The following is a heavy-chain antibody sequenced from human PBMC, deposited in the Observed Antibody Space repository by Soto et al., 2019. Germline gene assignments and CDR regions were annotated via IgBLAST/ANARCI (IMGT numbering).Heavy chain of an antibody. D-gene: IGHD3-3*01. Sequence: PGGSLRLSCAASGFTFSSYWMHWVRQAPGKGLVWVSRINSDGSSTSYADSVKGRFTISRDNAKNTLYLQMNSLRAEDTAVYYCARPLLSASPYYDFWSGYYIYYGMDVWGQGTTVTVSS. CDR1: GFTFSSYW. CDR2: INSDGSST. J-gene: IGHJ6*02. V-gene: IGHV3-74*01. CDR3: ARPLLSASPYYDFWSGYYIYYGMDV.